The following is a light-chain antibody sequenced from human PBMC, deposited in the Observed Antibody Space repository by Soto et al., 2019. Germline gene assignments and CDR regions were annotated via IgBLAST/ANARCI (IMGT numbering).Light chain of an antibody. CDR3: QQYGSSPRT. CDR2: GAS. CDR1: QSVSSGY. J-gene: IGKJ2*01. V-gene: IGKV3-20*01. Sequence: EIVLTQSPGTLSLSPGERATLSCRASQSVSSGYLAWYQQKPGQAPRLLIFGASSRATGIPDRFSGSGSGTDFTLTISRLEPEDFAVYYCQQYGSSPRTFGQGTKLEIK.